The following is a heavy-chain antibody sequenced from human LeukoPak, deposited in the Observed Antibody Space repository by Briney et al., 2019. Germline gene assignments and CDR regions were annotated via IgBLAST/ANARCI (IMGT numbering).Heavy chain of an antibody. J-gene: IGHJ5*02. Sequence: ASVKVSFKASGYTFTSYDINWVRQATGQGLEWMGWMNPNSGNTGYAQKFQGRVTMTRNTSISTAYMELSSLRSEDTAVYYCATLKSPGIAAAGPENWFDPWGQGTLVTVSS. CDR3: ATLKSPGIAAAGPENWFDP. CDR2: MNPNSGNT. D-gene: IGHD6-13*01. V-gene: IGHV1-8*01. CDR1: GYTFTSYD.